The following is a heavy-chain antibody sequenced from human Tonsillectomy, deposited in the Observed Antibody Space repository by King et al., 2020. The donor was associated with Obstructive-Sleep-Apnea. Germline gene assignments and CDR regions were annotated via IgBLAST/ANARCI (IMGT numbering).Heavy chain of an antibody. D-gene: IGHD3-10*01. CDR2: ISYDGSNK. J-gene: IGHJ3*02. Sequence: VQLVESGGGVVQPGRSLRLSCAASGFTFSSYAMHWVRQAPGKGLEWVAVISYDGSNKYYVDSVKGRFTISRDNSKNTLYLQMNSLRAEDTAVYYCARDSGYYYASGANGFDIWGQGTMVTVSS. V-gene: IGHV3-30-3*01. CDR1: GFTFSSYA. CDR3: ARDSGYYYASGANGFDI.